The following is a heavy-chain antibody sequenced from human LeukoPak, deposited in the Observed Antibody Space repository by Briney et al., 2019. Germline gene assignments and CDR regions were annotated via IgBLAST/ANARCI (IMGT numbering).Heavy chain of an antibody. CDR3: ARAPGSYSSGWYYFDY. CDR1: GYTINSYG. Sequence: ASVKVACKASGYTINSYGISWVRQAPEKRLEWMGWISAYNGNTNYAQKLQGRVAMTTDTSTSTAYMELRSLRSDDTAVYYCARAPGSYSSGWYYFDYWGQGTLVTVSS. D-gene: IGHD6-19*01. V-gene: IGHV1-18*01. J-gene: IGHJ4*02. CDR2: ISAYNGNT.